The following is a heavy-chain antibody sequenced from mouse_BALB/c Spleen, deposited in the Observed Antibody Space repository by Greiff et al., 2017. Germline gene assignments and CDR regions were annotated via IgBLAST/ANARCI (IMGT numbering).Heavy chain of an antibody. D-gene: IGHD2-4*01. V-gene: IGHV5-6-3*01. CDR3: ARDDYDGDAMDY. Sequence: EVHLVESGGGLVQPGGSLKLSCAASGFTFSSYGMSWVRQTPDKRLELVATINSNGGSTYYPDSVKGRFTISRDNAKNTLYLQMSSLKSEDTAMYYCARDDYDGDAMDYWGQGTSVTVSS. J-gene: IGHJ4*01. CDR1: GFTFSSYG. CDR2: INSNGGST.